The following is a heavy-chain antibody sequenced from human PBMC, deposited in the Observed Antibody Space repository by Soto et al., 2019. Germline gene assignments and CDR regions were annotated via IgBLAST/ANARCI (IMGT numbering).Heavy chain of an antibody. J-gene: IGHJ4*02. Sequence: GGSLRLSCAASGSTFSSYAMSWVRQAPGKGLEWVSAISGSGGSTYYADSVKGRFTTSRDNSKNTLYLQMNSLRAEDTAVYYCAKDRVAYDFFYFDYWGQGTLVTVSS. CDR2: ISGSGGST. D-gene: IGHD3-3*01. CDR1: GSTFSSYA. CDR3: AKDRVAYDFFYFDY. V-gene: IGHV3-23*01.